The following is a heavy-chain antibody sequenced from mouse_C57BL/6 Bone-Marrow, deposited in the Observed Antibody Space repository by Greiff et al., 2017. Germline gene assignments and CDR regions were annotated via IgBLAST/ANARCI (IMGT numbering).Heavy chain of an antibody. CDR1: GYTFTSYG. V-gene: IGHV1-81*01. CDR2: IYPRSGNT. Sequence: VQLKESGAELVKPGASVKMSCKASGYTFTSYGISWVKQRTGQGLEWIGEIYPRSGNTYYNEKFKGKATLTADKSSSTAYMELRSLTSEDSAVXFCARLGGYYVYWYFDVWGTGTTVTVSS. D-gene: IGHD2-3*01. J-gene: IGHJ1*03. CDR3: ARLGGYYVYWYFDV.